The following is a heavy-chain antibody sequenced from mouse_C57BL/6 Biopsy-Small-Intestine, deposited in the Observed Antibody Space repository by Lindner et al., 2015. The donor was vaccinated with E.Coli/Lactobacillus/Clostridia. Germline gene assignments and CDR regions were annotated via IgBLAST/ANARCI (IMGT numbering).Heavy chain of an antibody. CDR3: ARDYGTPDY. CDR1: GYTFTSYG. V-gene: IGHV1-81*01. CDR2: IYPRDGTT. D-gene: IGHD1-2*01. Sequence: VQLQESGAELARPGASVKLSCKASGYTFTSYGISWVKQGIGQGLGWIGCIYPRDGTTKYNEKFKGKATLTVDTSSSTAYMELHSLTSEDSAVYFCARDYGTPDYWGQGTTLTVSS. J-gene: IGHJ2*01.